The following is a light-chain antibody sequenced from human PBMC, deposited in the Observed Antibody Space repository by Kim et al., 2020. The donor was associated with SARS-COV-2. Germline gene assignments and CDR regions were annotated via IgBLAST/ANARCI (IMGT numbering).Light chain of an antibody. CDR3: SSYAGTNNFYV. V-gene: IGLV2-8*01. Sequence: QSVTISCTGTSSDVGGYNFVSWHQQHPGKAPKLIIYDVNKRPSGVPNRFSGSKSGNTASLTVSGLQAEDEAYYYCSSYAGTNNFYVFGTGTKVTVL. J-gene: IGLJ1*01. CDR1: SSDVGGYNF. CDR2: DVN.